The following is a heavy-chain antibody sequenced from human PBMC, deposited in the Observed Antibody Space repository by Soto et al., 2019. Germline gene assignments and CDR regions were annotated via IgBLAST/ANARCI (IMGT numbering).Heavy chain of an antibody. J-gene: IGHJ4*02. V-gene: IGHV1-2*02. D-gene: IGHD2-21*02. Sequence: ASVKVSCKTSGYTFTAYYIHCVRQAPGQGLEWMGWINPNSGGINYAQKFQGRVAMTRDTSMRTGYMELSSLRSDDTAVYYCARDRNSDRLAYYFDYFGQGNPLTVSS. CDR2: INPNSGGI. CDR1: GYTFTAYY. CDR3: ARDRNSDRLAYYFDY.